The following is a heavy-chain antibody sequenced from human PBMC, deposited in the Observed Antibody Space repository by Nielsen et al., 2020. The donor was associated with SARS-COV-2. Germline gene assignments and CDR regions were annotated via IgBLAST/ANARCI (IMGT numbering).Heavy chain of an antibody. D-gene: IGHD3-3*01. CDR3: ARVALWYYDFWSGYWDYYYYMDV. J-gene: IGHJ6*03. CDR2: ISAYNGNT. CDR1: GYTFTSYG. Sequence: ASVKVSCKASGYTFTSYGISWVRQAPGQGLEWMGWISAYNGNTNYAQKLQGRVTMTTDTSTSTAYMELRSLRSDDTAVYYCARVALWYYDFWSGYWDYYYYMDVWGKGTTVTVSS. V-gene: IGHV1-18*04.